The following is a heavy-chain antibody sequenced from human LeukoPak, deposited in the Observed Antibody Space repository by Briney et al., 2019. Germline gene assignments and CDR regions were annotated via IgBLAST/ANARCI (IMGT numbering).Heavy chain of an antibody. CDR3: AREGGFYRPLDY. CDR1: GGSLTSTNW. CDR2: VHLDGRT. V-gene: IGHV4-4*02. D-gene: IGHD6-25*01. J-gene: IGHJ4*02. Sequence: SETLSLTCDVSGGSLTSTNWWTCFRQPPGKGLEWIGEVHLDGRTNYNPSLKSRLVMSADLPENHISLKLTSVTAADTAVYYCAREGGFYRPLDYSGQGTLVTVSS.